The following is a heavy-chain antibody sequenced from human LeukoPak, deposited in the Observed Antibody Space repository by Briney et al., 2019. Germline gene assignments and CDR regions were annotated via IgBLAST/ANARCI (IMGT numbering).Heavy chain of an antibody. CDR3: AKTALAVAGIVPVESELDY. Sequence: GGSLRLSCAASGFTFSSYAMSWVRQAPGKGLEWVSTINNGGGSTFYADSVKGRFTISRDNSKNTLYLQMNSLRAEDTAVYYCAKTALAVAGIVPVESELDYWGQGTLVTVSS. CDR1: GFTFSSYA. CDR2: INNGGGST. V-gene: IGHV3-23*01. J-gene: IGHJ4*02. D-gene: IGHD6-19*01.